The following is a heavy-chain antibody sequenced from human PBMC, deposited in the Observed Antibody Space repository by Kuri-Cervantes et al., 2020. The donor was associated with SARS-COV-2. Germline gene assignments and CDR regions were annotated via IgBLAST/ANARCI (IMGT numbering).Heavy chain of an antibody. Sequence: SETLSLTCAVFGGSSSGYYWGWIRQPPGKGLEWIGEINQSGSTSYSPSLKSRLTISVDTSENQFSLKLSSVTAADTAVYYCARSGSYPYYYYYMDVWGKGTTVTVSS. CDR1: GGSSSGYY. J-gene: IGHJ6*03. CDR3: ARSGSYPYYYYYMDV. D-gene: IGHD1-26*01. V-gene: IGHV4-34*01. CDR2: INQSGST.